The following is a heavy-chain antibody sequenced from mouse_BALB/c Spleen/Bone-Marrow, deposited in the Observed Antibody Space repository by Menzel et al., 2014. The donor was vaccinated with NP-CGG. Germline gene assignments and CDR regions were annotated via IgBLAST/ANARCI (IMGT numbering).Heavy chain of an antibody. CDR3: ARASVVPYYFDF. Sequence: QVQLQQSGAELMKPGASVKISCKATGYTFSNYWIDWVKQRPGHGLEWIGEILPGSGTANYNEKFKGKATFTADTSSNTAYMQLSSLTSEDSALYYCARASVVPYYFDFWIQGTTLSTSS. J-gene: IGHJ2*01. CDR2: ILPGSGTA. CDR1: GYTFSNYW. V-gene: IGHV1-9*01. D-gene: IGHD1-1*01.